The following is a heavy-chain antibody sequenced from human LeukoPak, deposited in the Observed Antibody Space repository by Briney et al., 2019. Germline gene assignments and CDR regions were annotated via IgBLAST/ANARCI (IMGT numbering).Heavy chain of an antibody. CDR3: AKHCSGGSCYHDY. D-gene: IGHD2-15*01. CDR2: IYYSGST. J-gene: IGHJ4*02. V-gene: IGHV4-38-2*01. CDR1: GFTFSSYA. Sequence: GSLRLSCAASGFTFSSYAMSWVRQPPGKGLEWIGSIYYSGSTYYNPSLKSRVTISVYTSRNQFSLKLRSVTAADTAVYYCAKHCSGGSCYHDYWGQGTLVTVSS.